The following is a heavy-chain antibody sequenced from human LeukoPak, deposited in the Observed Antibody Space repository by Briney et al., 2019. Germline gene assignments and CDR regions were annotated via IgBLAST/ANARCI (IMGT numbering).Heavy chain of an antibody. Sequence: SETLSLTCTVSGGSISSYYWSWIRQPAGKGLEWIGRIYTGGSTNYNPSLKSRVTMSLDTSKNQFSLKLSSVTAADTAVYYCARETSQKGAHYMDVWGKGTTITISS. D-gene: IGHD3-16*01. V-gene: IGHV4-4*07. J-gene: IGHJ6*03. CDR1: GGSISSYY. CDR2: IYTGGST. CDR3: ARETSQKGAHYMDV.